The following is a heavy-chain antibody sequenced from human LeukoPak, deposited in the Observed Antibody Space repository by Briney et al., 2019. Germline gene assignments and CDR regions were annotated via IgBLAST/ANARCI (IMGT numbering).Heavy chain of an antibody. J-gene: IGHJ4*02. Sequence: GGSLRLSCAASGFTFSDYYMSWIRQAPGKGLEWVSSISSSSSYIYYADSVKGRFTISRDNAKNSLYLQMNSLRAEDTAVYYCAGLGSGYGDIDYWGQGTLVTVSS. CDR2: ISSSSSYI. CDR3: AGLGSGYGDIDY. CDR1: GFTFSDYY. V-gene: IGHV3-11*06. D-gene: IGHD4-17*01.